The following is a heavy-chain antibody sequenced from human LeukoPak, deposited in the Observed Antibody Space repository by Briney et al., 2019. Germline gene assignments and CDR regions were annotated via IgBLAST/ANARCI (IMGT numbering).Heavy chain of an antibody. J-gene: IGHJ1*01. V-gene: IGHV1-18*01. CDR1: GYTFTSYG. D-gene: IGHD3-22*01. CDR3: ARDDYDSSVPICFQH. CDR2: ISGYNGNT. Sequence: ASVKVSCKASGYTFTSYGISWVRQAPGQGLEWMGWISGYNGNTNYAQKLQGRVTMTTDTSTSTAYMELRSLRSDDTAVYYCARDDYDSSVPICFQHWGQGTLVTVSS.